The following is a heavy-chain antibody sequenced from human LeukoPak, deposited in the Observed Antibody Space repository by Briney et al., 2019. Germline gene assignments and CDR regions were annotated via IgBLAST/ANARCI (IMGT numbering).Heavy chain of an antibody. CDR3: AKRVFGDYDSSGHDY. Sequence: GGSLRLSCAASGFTFSSYAMSWVRQAPGKGLEWVSAISGSGGSTYYADSVKGRFTISRDNSKNTLYLQMNSLRAEDTAVYYCAKRVFGDYDSSGHDYWGQGTLVTVSS. D-gene: IGHD3-22*01. CDR1: GFTFSSYA. V-gene: IGHV3-23*01. J-gene: IGHJ4*02. CDR2: ISGSGGST.